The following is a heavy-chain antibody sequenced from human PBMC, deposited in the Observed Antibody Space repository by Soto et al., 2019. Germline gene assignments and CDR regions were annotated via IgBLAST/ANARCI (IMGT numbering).Heavy chain of an antibody. CDR3: ARGERSNTLYYYYYGMDV. Sequence: SVKVSCKASGGTFSSYAISWVRQAPGQGLEWMGGIIPIFGTANYAQKFQGRVTITADESTSTAYMELSSLRSEDTAVYYCARGERSNTLYYYYYGMDVWGQGTTVTVSS. J-gene: IGHJ6*02. CDR2: IIPIFGTA. D-gene: IGHD1-1*01. V-gene: IGHV1-69*13. CDR1: GGTFSSYA.